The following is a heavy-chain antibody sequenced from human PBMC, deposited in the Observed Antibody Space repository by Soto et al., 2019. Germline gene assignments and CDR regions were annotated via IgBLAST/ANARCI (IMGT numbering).Heavy chain of an antibody. J-gene: IGHJ4*02. V-gene: IGHV4-31*03. D-gene: IGHD3-10*01. CDR1: GGSISSGGYY. Sequence: QVQLQESGPGLVKPSQTLSLTCTVSGGSISSGGYYWSWIRQHPGKGLEWIGYIYYSGSTYYNPSLKSRVTISVDTSKNQYSLKRSSVTAGDTSGYCWARFEMVRGAIGYWGQGTLVTVSS. CDR2: IYYSGST. CDR3: ARFEMVRGAIGY.